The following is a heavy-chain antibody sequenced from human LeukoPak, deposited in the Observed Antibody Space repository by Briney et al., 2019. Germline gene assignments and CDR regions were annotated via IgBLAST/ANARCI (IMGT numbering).Heavy chain of an antibody. CDR1: GFTFTSYA. CDR2: ISTSGDAT. D-gene: IGHD3-22*01. Sequence: PGGSLRLSCAASGFTFTSYAMSWVRQAPGKGLEWVSAISTSGDATYYADSVKGPFTISRDNSKSTLYLQMHSLRAEDTAVYYCAKEVGYDSSGYDDYWGQGTLVTVSS. CDR3: AKEVGYDSSGYDDY. J-gene: IGHJ4*02. V-gene: IGHV3-23*01.